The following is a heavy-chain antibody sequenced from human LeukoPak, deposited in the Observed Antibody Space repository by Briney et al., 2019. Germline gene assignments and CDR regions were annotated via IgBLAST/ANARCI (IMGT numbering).Heavy chain of an antibody. V-gene: IGHV3-23*01. CDR3: AKGQGYSYGESIDY. D-gene: IGHD5-18*01. Sequence: GGSLRLSCAASGFNFINHAMSWVRQAPGKGLEWVSVISGSGSSAYYADSVKGRFTISRDNSRNMLYLQMNSLRAADTAVYYCAKGQGYSYGESIDYWGQGTLVTVSS. CDR2: ISGSGSSA. CDR1: GFNFINHA. J-gene: IGHJ4*02.